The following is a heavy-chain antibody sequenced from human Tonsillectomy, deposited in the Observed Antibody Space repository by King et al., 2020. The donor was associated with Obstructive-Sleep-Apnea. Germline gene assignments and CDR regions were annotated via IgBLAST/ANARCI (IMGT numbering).Heavy chain of an antibody. J-gene: IGHJ4*02. CDR3: ARVRGSSQNFDY. CDR1: GGSISSSSYY. V-gene: IGHV4-39*07. Sequence: LQLQESGPGLVKPSETLSLTCTVSGGSISSSSYYWGWCRQPPGKGLAWIGSVYYSGSTYYNPSLKGRVTISVDTSKNQFSLKLSSVTAADTAVYYCARVRGSSQNFDYWGQGTLVTVSS. D-gene: IGHD6-6*01. CDR2: VYYSGST.